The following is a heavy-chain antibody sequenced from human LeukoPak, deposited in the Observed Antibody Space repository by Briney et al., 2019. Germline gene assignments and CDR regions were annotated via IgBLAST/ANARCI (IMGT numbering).Heavy chain of an antibody. D-gene: IGHD3-22*01. CDR1: AFTFSSYG. J-gene: IGHJ4*02. V-gene: IGHV3-23*01. Sequence: GGTLRLSCAASAFTFSSYGMSWVRQAPGKGLEWVSAISGSGGSTYYADSVKGRFTISRDNSKNTLYLQMNSLRAEDTAVYYCAKDRENYYDSSGYLYWGQGTLVTVSS. CDR3: AKDRENYYDSSGYLY. CDR2: ISGSGGST.